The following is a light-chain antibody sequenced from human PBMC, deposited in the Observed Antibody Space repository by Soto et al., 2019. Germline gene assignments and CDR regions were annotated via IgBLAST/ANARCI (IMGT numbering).Light chain of an antibody. CDR2: LGS. CDR3: MQAIQVPRT. V-gene: IGKV2-28*01. J-gene: IGKJ1*01. CDR1: QSLLQSSGNIY. Sequence: DIVLTQSPLSLPATPGEPATTSCRSSQSLLQSSGNIYLVWCVQKPGQSPQLLIYLGSIRASGVPDRFSGSGSGTDFTLKITRVEAEDVGVYYCMQAIQVPRTFGLGTKVDI.